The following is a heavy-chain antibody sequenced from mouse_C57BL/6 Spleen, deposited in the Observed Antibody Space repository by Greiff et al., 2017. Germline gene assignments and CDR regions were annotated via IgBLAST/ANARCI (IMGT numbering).Heavy chain of an antibody. V-gene: IGHV1-69*01. Sequence: QVQLQQPGAELVMPGASVKLSCKASGYTFTSYWMHWVKQRPGQGLEWIGEIDPSDSYTNYNQKFKGKSTLTGDKSSSTAYMQLSSLTSEDSAVYDCARGYYGLSHYFDYWGQGTTLTVSS. D-gene: IGHD2-2*01. CDR1: GYTFTSYW. CDR2: IDPSDSYT. CDR3: ARGYYGLSHYFDY. J-gene: IGHJ2*01.